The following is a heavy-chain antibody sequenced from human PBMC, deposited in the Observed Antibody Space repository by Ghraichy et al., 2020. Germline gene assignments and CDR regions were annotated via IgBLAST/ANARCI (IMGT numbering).Heavy chain of an antibody. CDR3: ARSVSYSSSFINWFDP. Sequence: SETLSLTCAISGDSVSTNSATWNWIRQSPSRGLEWLGRTYYRSKWYNDYAVSVESRITINPDTSKNQFSLQLNSVTPEDTAVYYCARSVSYSSSFINWFDPWGHGTLVTVSS. D-gene: IGHD6-13*01. CDR2: TYYRSKWYN. J-gene: IGHJ5*02. V-gene: IGHV6-1*01. CDR1: GDSVSTNSAT.